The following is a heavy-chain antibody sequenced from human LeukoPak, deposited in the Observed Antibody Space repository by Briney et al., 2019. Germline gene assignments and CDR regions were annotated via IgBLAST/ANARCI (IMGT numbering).Heavy chain of an antibody. V-gene: IGHV3-7*01. J-gene: IGHJ4*02. CDR1: GFTFGSYS. Sequence: GGSLRLSCAASGFTFGSYSMSWVRQAPGKGLEWVANIKPDGSEKYYVDSVKGRFTISRDNAENSLYLQMNCLRAEDTAVYYCARDGGSGNPGADYWGQGTLVTVSS. D-gene: IGHD2-15*01. CDR3: ARDGGSGNPGADY. CDR2: IKPDGSEK.